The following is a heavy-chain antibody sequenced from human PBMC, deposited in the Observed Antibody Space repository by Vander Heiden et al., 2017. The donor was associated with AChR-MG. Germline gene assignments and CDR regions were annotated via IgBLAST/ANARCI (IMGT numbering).Heavy chain of an antibody. J-gene: IGHJ6*02. CDR3: ARDQTVTATVFIYYYGLDV. CDR1: GFTFRTYW. V-gene: IGHV3-7*03. Sequence: EVQLVESGGGLVQPGGSLRLSCAASGFTFRTYWMTWVRQAPGKGLEWVANIKQDGSETNYADSVKGRFTISRDNANNSVFLQMNSLRAEDTAVYYCARDQTVTATVFIYYYGLDVWGRGTTVTVSS. D-gene: IGHD2-21*02. CDR2: IKQDGSET.